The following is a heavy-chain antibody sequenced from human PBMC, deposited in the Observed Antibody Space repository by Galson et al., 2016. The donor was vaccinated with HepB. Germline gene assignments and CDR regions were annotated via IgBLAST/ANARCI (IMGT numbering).Heavy chain of an antibody. J-gene: IGHJ4*02. CDR3: GRSLGIVPDF. D-gene: IGHD7-27*01. CDR2: IRYDGSKR. CDR1: GFTFSSYG. Sequence: SLRLSCAASGFTFSSYGMHWVRQAPGKGLEWLAHIRYDGSKRDYADSVKGRFTVSKDNSKNTVYLQMNSLRVEDTAVYPCGRSLGIVPDFWGQGSLVIVSS. V-gene: IGHV3-33*01.